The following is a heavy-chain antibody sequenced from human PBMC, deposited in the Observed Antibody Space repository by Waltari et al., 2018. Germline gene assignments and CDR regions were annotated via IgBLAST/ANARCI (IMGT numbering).Heavy chain of an antibody. V-gene: IGHV4-39*07. CDR3: ASSRKAGPPAIYYFDY. D-gene: IGHD3-3*02. CDR1: GGSISSSSYY. J-gene: IGHJ4*02. Sequence: QLQLQESGPGLVKPSETLSLTCTGSGGSISSSSYYWGWIRQPPGKGLEWIGSIYYSGSTSANPSLKSRVTISVDTSKNHFSLKLSSVTAADTAVYYCASSRKAGPPAIYYFDYWGQGTLVTVSS. CDR2: IYYSGST.